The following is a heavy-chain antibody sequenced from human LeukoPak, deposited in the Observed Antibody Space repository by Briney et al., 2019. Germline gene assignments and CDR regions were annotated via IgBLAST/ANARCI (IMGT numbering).Heavy chain of an antibody. D-gene: IGHD5-12*01. CDR2: MNANSGNT. V-gene: IGHV1-8*01. CDR3: ARARSGTYNWFDP. CDR1: GYTFTSYD. J-gene: IGHJ5*02. Sequence: ASVKVSCKASGYTFTSYDINWLRQATGQGLEWMGWMNANSGNTGYAQKFQGSVTMTRNTSISTAYMEMSSLRSEDTAVYYCARARSGTYNWFDPWGQGTLVTVSS.